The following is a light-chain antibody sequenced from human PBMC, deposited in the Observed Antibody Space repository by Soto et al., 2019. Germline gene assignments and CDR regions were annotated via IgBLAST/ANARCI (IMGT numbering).Light chain of an antibody. CDR3: QHRNNWPPG. CDR1: QSVGTF. CDR2: DTS. V-gene: IGKV3-11*01. J-gene: IGKJ5*01. Sequence: EVVLTQSPATLSLSPGERATLSCRASQSVGTFLGWYQQKPGQVPRLLIYDTSKRATGIPARFSGSGSGTDFFLTISSLAPEDIAVYYCQHRNNWPPGFGQGTRLEIK.